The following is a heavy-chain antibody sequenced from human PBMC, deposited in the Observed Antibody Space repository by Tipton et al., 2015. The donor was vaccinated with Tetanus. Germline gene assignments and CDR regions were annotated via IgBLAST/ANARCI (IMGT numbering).Heavy chain of an antibody. CDR2: INPSGST. J-gene: IGHJ3*02. Sequence: TLSLTCAVYGGSFSGYYWTWIRQPPVKGLEWIGEINPSGSTNYNPSLKSRVTISVDTSKNQLSLKISSLTAADTAVYYCARWGDASGSTNLYAFDIWGQGTMVSVSS. D-gene: IGHD3-10*01. V-gene: IGHV4-34*01. CDR1: GGSFSGYY. CDR3: ARWGDASGSTNLYAFDI.